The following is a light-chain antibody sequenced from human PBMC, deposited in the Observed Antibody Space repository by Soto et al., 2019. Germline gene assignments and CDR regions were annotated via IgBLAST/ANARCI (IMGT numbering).Light chain of an antibody. CDR1: QSVSGN. Sequence: TQSPATLSVSPGERATLSCRASQSVSGNLAWYQQKPGQAPRLLIYGASTRATGIPARYSGSGSGTEFTLTISSLQSEDFAVYYCQQYNNWPPWTFGQGTKVEIK. CDR2: GAS. J-gene: IGKJ1*01. CDR3: QQYNNWPPWT. V-gene: IGKV3-15*01.